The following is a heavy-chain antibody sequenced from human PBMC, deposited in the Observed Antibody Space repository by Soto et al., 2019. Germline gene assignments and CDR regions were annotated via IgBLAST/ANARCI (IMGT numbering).Heavy chain of an antibody. V-gene: IGHV3-23*01. CDR1: GFTFSAFA. D-gene: IGHD6-13*01. Sequence: GSLRLSCAASGFTFSAFAMSWVRQAPGKGLEWVSAISGSGDSTYYADSVKGRFTISRDISKNTLYLQMSTLRAEDTALYYCAKSYSSNWYDYFDYWGQGTLVTVSS. J-gene: IGHJ4*02. CDR2: ISGSGDST. CDR3: AKSYSSNWYDYFDY.